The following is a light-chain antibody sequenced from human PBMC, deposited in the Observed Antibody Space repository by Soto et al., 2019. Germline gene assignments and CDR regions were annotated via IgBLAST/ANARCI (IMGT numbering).Light chain of an antibody. CDR2: GAS. CDR3: QQYKNWPPLT. V-gene: IGKV3-15*01. Sequence: EIVMTQSPVTLSVSPGGGATLSCRASQSAGTNLAWYQQQPGQPPRLLIYGASIRATGVPARFSGSGSGTEFTLTISSLQSEDFAVYYCQQYKNWPPLTFGGGTKVEIK. J-gene: IGKJ4*01. CDR1: QSAGTN.